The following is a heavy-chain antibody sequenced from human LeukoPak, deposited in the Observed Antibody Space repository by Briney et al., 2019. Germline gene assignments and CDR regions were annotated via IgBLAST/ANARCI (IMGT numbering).Heavy chain of an antibody. CDR2: INPNSGGT. Sequence: ASVKVSCKASGYTFTSYYMHWVRQAPGQGLEWMGWINPNSGGTNYAQKFQGRVTMTRDTSISTAYMELSRLRSDDTAVYYCARNPVLRYFDWLPNWFGPWGQGTLVTVSS. V-gene: IGHV1-2*02. CDR3: ARNPVLRYFDWLPNWFGP. J-gene: IGHJ5*02. CDR1: GYTFTSYY. D-gene: IGHD3-9*01.